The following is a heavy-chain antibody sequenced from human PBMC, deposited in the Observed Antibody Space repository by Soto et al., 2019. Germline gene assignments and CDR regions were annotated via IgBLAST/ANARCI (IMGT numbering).Heavy chain of an antibody. V-gene: IGHV4-30-2*01. CDR3: AKGAPVLFAY. J-gene: IGHJ4*02. Sequence: QLQLQESGSGLVKPSQTLSLTCAVSGASISSGGYSWSWIRQPPGKGLEWIGYIYRSGSPYYNPATKSRVTIVVHMSMKPFSLKMSSVTAADTSVYYCAKGAPVLFAYWGQGTLVTVSS. CDR2: IYRSGSP. CDR1: GASISSGGYS.